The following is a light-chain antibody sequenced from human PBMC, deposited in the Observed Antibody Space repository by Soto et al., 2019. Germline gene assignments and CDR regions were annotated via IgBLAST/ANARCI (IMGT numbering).Light chain of an antibody. V-gene: IGLV2-14*01. CDR3: SSSTSTGTGI. Sequence: QSVLTQPASVSGSPGQSITISCTGTSSDVGGYNYVSWYQQHPGKAPKLMIYDVSNRPSGVSNRFSGSKSGNTASLTISGLQAEDEADYYCSSSTSTGTGIFGTGTKVTVL. J-gene: IGLJ1*01. CDR2: DVS. CDR1: SSDVGGYNY.